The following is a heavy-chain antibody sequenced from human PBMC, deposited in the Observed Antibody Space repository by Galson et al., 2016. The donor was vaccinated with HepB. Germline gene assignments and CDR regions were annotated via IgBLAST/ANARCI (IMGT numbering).Heavy chain of an antibody. V-gene: IGHV3-7*01. Sequence: SLRLSCAVSTFAFSSHWMSWVRQAPGMGLEWVANIKKDGSERNYADSVRGRFTISRDNAKNSLYLQMSSLRAEDTAVYYCAFGGWPDYWGQGTLVTVSS. CDR1: TFAFSSHW. D-gene: IGHD6-19*01. CDR2: IKKDGSER. J-gene: IGHJ4*02. CDR3: AFGGWPDY.